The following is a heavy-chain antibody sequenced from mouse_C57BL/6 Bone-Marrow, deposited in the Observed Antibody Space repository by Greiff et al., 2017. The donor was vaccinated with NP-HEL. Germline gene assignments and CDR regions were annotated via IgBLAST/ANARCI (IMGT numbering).Heavy chain of an antibody. CDR1: GFTFSSYA. CDR2: ISDGGSYT. D-gene: IGHD6-1*01. V-gene: IGHV5-4*01. CDR3: ARQELPFYYAMDY. J-gene: IGHJ4*01. Sequence: EVQRVESGGGLVKPGGSLKLSCAASGFTFSSYAMSWVRQTPEKRLEWVATISDGGSYTYYPDNVKGRFTISRDNAKNNLYLQMSHLKSEDTAMYYCARQELPFYYAMDYWGQGTSVTVSS.